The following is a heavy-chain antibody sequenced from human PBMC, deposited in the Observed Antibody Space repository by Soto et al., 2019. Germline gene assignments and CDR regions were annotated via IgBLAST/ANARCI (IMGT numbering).Heavy chain of an antibody. Sequence: DVQLLESGGGLVQPGGSLRLSFAASGFTFRSYAMSWVRQAPGKGLEWVSGISGSGISTHYADSVKGRFTVSRDNSKNTLYLQMTSLRAEDTAVYNCAKEPVGPDWYCDLWGRGTLVTVSS. J-gene: IGHJ2*01. CDR2: ISGSGIST. CDR1: GFTFRSYA. V-gene: IGHV3-23*01. CDR3: AKEPVGPDWYCDL.